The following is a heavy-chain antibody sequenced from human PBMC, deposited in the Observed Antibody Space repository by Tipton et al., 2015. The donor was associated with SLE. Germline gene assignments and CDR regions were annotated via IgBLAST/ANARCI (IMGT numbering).Heavy chain of an antibody. D-gene: IGHD4-17*01. Sequence: SGFTFSSYGMHWVRQAPGKGLEWVAVIWYDGSNKYYADSVKGRFTISRDNSKNTLYLQMNSLRDEDTAVYYCAKTLDYGDLTGYWGQGTLVTVSS. CDR1: GFTFSSYG. CDR2: IWYDGSNK. CDR3: AKTLDYGDLTGY. J-gene: IGHJ4*02. V-gene: IGHV3-33*06.